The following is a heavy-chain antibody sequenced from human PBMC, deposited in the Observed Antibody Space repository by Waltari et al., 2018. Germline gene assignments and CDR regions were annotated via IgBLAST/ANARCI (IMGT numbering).Heavy chain of an antibody. CDR1: GFTFSSYG. J-gene: IGHJ6*03. D-gene: IGHD1-1*01. V-gene: IGHV3-30*18. CDR2: ISYDGSNK. Sequence: QVQLVESGGGVVQPGRSLRLSCAASGFTFSSYGMHWVRQAPGKGLGWVAVISYDGSNKYYAVSVKGRFTISRDNSKNTLYLQMNSLRAEDTAVYYCAKDSRPGTTSGYYYYMDVWGKGTTVTVSS. CDR3: AKDSRPGTTSGYYYYMDV.